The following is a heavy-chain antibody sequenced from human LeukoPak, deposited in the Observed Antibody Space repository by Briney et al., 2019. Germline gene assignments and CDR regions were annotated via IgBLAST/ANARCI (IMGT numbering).Heavy chain of an antibody. CDR3: AKDIIAVAGELDY. Sequence: PGGSLRLSCAASGFTFSSYAMSWVRQAPGKGLEWASAISGSGGSTYYADSVKGRFTISRDNSKNTLYLQMNSLGAKDTAVYYCAKDIIAVAGELDYWGQGTLVTVS. D-gene: IGHD6-19*01. J-gene: IGHJ4*02. CDR2: ISGSGGST. V-gene: IGHV3-23*01. CDR1: GFTFSSYA.